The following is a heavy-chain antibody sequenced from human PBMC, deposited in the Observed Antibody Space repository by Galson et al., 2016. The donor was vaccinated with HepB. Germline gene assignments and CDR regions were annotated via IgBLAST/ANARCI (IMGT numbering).Heavy chain of an antibody. Sequence: SVKVSCKASGYSFTTYGISWVRQAPGQGLEWMGWISANSGNTNYAQKFQGRVTMTRDTSTSTAYMELRGLRSDDTAVFYCARDVQPRLDYWGQGTLVTAS. J-gene: IGHJ4*02. CDR3: ARDVQPRLDY. D-gene: IGHD3-10*02. CDR2: ISANSGNT. V-gene: IGHV1-18*01. CDR1: GYSFTTYG.